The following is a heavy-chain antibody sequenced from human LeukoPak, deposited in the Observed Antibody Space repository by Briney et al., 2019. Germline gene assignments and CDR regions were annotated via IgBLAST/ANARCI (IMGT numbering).Heavy chain of an antibody. Sequence: PSGTLSLTCAVSGGSISSSNWWSWVRQPPGKGLEWIGEIYHSGSTNYNPSLKSRVTISVDTSKNQFSLKLSSVTAADTAVYYCARDSTNHKYYDFWSGYTYMDVWGKGTTVTVSS. CDR2: IYHSGST. CDR1: GGSISSSNW. J-gene: IGHJ6*03. V-gene: IGHV4-4*02. D-gene: IGHD3-3*01. CDR3: ARDSTNHKYYDFWSGYTYMDV.